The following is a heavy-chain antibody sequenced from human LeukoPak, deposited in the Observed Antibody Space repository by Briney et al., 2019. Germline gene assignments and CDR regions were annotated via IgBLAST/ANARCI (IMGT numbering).Heavy chain of an antibody. J-gene: IGHJ1*01. V-gene: IGHV1-69*13. CDR2: ITPMFGTA. CDR3: ARDSSEFRSLIFH. Sequence: ASVKVSCKASGYTFSSYAINWVRQAPGQGLEWMGGITPMFGTAKYAQKFQGRVTITADESTSTAYMELSSLRSEDTAVYYCARDSSEFRSLIFHWGQGTLVTVSS. CDR1: GYTFSSYA. D-gene: IGHD3-9*01.